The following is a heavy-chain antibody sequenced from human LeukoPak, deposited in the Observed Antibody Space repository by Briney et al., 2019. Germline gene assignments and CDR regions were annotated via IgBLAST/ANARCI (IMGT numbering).Heavy chain of an antibody. J-gene: IGHJ6*02. V-gene: IGHV3-66*01. CDR1: GFTVSSNY. D-gene: IGHD5-24*01. CDR2: IYSGGST. Sequence: GGSLRLSCAASGFTVSSNYMSWVRQAPGKGLEWVSVIYSGGSTYYADSVKGRFTISRDNSKNTLYLQMNNLRAEDTAVYYCARTRSHYYYGMDVWGQGTTVTVSS. CDR3: ARTRSHYYYGMDV.